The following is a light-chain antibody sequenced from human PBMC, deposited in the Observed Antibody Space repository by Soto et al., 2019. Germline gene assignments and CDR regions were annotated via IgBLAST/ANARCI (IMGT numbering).Light chain of an antibody. J-gene: IGKJ3*01. CDR1: QAISSW. CDR2: DAS. Sequence: DIQMTQSPYAIAASVGDRVTIPRRASQAISSWLAWYKQKPGKAPNLMIYDASSLKSGVPSRFSGSGAGTDFTLTISSLTPEDVATYYCQKYNSAPFTFGPGTKVDIK. CDR3: QKYNSAPFT. V-gene: IGKV1-12*01.